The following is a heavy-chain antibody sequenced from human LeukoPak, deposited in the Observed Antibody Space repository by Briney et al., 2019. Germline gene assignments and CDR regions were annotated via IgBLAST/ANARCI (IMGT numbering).Heavy chain of an antibody. Sequence: PGGSLRLSCAASGFTFDDYGMTWVRHAPGKGLEWISDINWNGDSTVYADSVKGRFTISRDNAKHSLYLQMSSLRAEDTALYYCARRESTYQNYYYFYYMDVWGKGTTVTVSS. CDR1: GFTFDDYG. V-gene: IGHV3-20*04. J-gene: IGHJ6*03. CDR3: ARRESTYQNYYYFYYMDV. CDR2: INWNGDST.